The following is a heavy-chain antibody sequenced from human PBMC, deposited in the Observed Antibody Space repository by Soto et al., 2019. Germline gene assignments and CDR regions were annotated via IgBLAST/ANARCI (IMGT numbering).Heavy chain of an antibody. CDR1: GGSISSYY. V-gene: IGHV4-59*01. CDR2: IYYSGST. D-gene: IGHD5-18*01. J-gene: IGHJ5*02. Sequence: PSETLSLTCTVSGGSISSYYWSWIRQPPGKGLEWIGYIYYSGSTNYNPSLKSRVTISVDTSKNQFSLKLSSVTAADTAVYYCARAERGYSYGDGSGNNWFDPWGQGTLVTVSS. CDR3: ARAERGYSYGDGSGNNWFDP.